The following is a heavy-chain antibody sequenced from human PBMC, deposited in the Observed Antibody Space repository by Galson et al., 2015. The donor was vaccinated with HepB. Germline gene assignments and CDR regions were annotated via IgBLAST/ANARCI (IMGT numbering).Heavy chain of an antibody. D-gene: IGHD1-7*01. J-gene: IGHJ6*02. CDR1: GFTFNTYL. Sequence: SLRLSCAASGFTFNTYLMYWVRQAPGKGLEWVAVVSHDSSNKYYADSVRGRFTISRDNSKNTLYLQMDSLRAEDTSVYYCGRDGGFKWNSNGIGVWGQGTAVIVSS. CDR3: GRDGGFKWNSNGIGV. CDR2: VSHDSSNK. V-gene: IGHV3-30-3*01.